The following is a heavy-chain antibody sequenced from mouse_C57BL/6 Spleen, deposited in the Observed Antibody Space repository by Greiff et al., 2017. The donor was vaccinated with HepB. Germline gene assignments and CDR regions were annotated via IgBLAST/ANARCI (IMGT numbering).Heavy chain of an antibody. Sequence: VQLQQSGPELVKPGASVKIPCKASGYTFTDYYMDWVKQSHGKSLEWIGDINPNNGGTIYNQKFKGKATLTVDTSSSTAYMELRSLTSEDTADYYCAKRDCYYDYDRYFDYWGLGTTLTVSS. D-gene: IGHD2-4*01. CDR2: INPNNGGT. J-gene: IGHJ2*01. CDR1: GYTFTDYY. V-gene: IGHV1-18*01. CDR3: AKRDCYYDYDRYFDY.